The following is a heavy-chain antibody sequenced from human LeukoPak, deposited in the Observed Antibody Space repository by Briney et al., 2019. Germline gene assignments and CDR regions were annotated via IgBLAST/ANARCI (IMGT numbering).Heavy chain of an antibody. CDR1: GFTFSTYA. Sequence: GGSLRPSCAASGFTFSTYAMSWVRQAPGRGLEWVSAISGSSDTTYYADSVKGRFTISRDNSKNTLYLQMNSLRAEDTAVYYCANREGGYTYDPFDYWGQGTLVTVSS. D-gene: IGHD5-18*01. CDR3: ANREGGYTYDPFDY. J-gene: IGHJ4*02. V-gene: IGHV3-23*01. CDR2: ISGSSDTT.